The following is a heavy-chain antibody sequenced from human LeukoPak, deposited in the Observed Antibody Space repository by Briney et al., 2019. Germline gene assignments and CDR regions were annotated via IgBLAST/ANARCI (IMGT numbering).Heavy chain of an antibody. Sequence: GESLKISCKGSGYSFTSYWIGWVRQMPGKGLEWMGIIYPGDSDTRYSPSFQGQVTISADKSISTAYLQWSSLKASDTAMYYCARHQGDCSSTSCYHWFDPWGQGTLVTVSS. J-gene: IGHJ5*02. CDR1: GYSFTSYW. CDR3: ARHQGDCSSTSCYHWFDP. D-gene: IGHD2-2*01. V-gene: IGHV5-51*01. CDR2: IYPGDSDT.